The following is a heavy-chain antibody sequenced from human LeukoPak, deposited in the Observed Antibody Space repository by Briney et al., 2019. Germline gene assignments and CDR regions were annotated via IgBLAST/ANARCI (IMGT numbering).Heavy chain of an antibody. D-gene: IGHD3-16*01. Sequence: KGLEWIGYIYYSGSTNYNPSLKSRVTISVDTSKNQFSLKLSSVTAADAAVYYCARGYYDYVWGSHNYYYYYMDVWGKGTTVTISS. CDR3: ARGYYDYVWGSHNYYYYYMDV. CDR2: IYYSGST. J-gene: IGHJ6*03. V-gene: IGHV4-59*01.